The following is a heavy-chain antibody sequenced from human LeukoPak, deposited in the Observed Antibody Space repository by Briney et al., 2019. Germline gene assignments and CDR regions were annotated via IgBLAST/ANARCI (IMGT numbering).Heavy chain of an antibody. CDR2: INPSGGST. CDR1: GYIFTSYG. CDR3: ARAGGYGDFHFDY. V-gene: IGHV1-46*01. D-gene: IGHD4-17*01. J-gene: IGHJ4*02. Sequence: GASVKVSCKASGYIFTSYGINWVRQAPGEGLEWMGIINPSGGSTSYAQKFQGRVTMTRDTSTSTVYMELSSLRSEDTAVYYCARAGGYGDFHFDYWGQGTLVTVSS.